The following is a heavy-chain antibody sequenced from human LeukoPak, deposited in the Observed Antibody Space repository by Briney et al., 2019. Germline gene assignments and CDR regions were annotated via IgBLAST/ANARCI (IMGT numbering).Heavy chain of an antibody. CDR2: IYYSGST. CDR3: ARGRLLQLGVWFDP. J-gene: IGHJ5*02. CDR1: GGSISSYY. D-gene: IGHD5-24*01. Sequence: SETLSLTCTVSGGSISSYYWSWIRQPPGKGLEWIGYIYYSGSTNCNPSLKSRVTISVDTSKNQFSLKLSSVTAAGTAVYYCARGRLLQLGVWFDPWGQGTLVTVSS. V-gene: IGHV4-59*01.